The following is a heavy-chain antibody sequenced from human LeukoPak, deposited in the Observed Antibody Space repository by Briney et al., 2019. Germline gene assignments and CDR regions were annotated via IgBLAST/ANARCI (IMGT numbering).Heavy chain of an antibody. V-gene: IGHV3-9*03. J-gene: IGHJ4*02. D-gene: IGHD5-12*01. Sequence: LSLTCTVSGGSISSYYWSWIRQLPGKGLEWVSGISWNSGSIGYADSVKGRFTISRDNAKNSLYLQMNSLRAEDMALYYCAKDGSYSGYEQYFDYWGQGTLVTVSS. CDR1: GGSISSYY. CDR3: AKDGSYSGYEQYFDY. CDR2: ISWNSGSI.